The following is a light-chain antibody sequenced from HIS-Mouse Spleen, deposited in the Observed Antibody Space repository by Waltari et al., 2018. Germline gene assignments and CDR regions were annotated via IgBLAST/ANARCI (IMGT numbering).Light chain of an antibody. V-gene: IGKV1-8*01. CDR2: AAS. Sequence: IRMTQSPSPFSASTGDRVTITCRASQGISSYLAWYQQKPGKAPKLLIYAASTLQSGVPSRFSGSGSGTDFTLTISCLQSEDFATYYCQQYYSYPLTFGPGTKVDIK. CDR3: QQYYSYPLT. CDR1: QGISSY. J-gene: IGKJ3*01.